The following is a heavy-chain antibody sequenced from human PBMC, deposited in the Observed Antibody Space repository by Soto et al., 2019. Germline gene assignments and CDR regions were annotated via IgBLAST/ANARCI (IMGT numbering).Heavy chain of an antibody. CDR1: GGSISSSSYY. J-gene: IGHJ6*02. Sequence: PSETLSLTCTVSGGSISSSSYYWGWIRQPPGKELEWIGSIYYSRSTYYNPSLKSRVTISVDTSKNQFSLKLSSVTAADTAVYYCARQHDTMVRGARLPSLPYYYYGMDVWGQGTTVTVSS. CDR3: ARQHDTMVRGARLPSLPYYYYGMDV. D-gene: IGHD3-10*01. V-gene: IGHV4-39*01. CDR2: IYYSRST.